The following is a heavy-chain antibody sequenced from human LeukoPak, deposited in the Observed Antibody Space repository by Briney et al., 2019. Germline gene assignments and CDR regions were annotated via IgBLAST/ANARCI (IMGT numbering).Heavy chain of an antibody. J-gene: IGHJ4*02. CDR3: AKGTVVIATIDY. CDR1: GFTFSSYG. V-gene: IGHV3-30*02. Sequence: QTGGSLRLSLAASGFTFSSYGMHWVRQAPGKGLEWVAVIWYDGSNKYYADSVKGRFTISRDNSKNTLYLQMNSLRAEDTAVYYCAKGTVVIATIDYWGQGTLVTVSS. CDR2: IWYDGSNK. D-gene: IGHD2-21*01.